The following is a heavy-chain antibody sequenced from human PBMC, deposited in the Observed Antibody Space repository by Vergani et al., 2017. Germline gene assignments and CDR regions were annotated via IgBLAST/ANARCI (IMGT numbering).Heavy chain of an antibody. D-gene: IGHD4-23*01. V-gene: IGHV4-39*01. CDR2: IYYSGST. Sequence: QLQLQESGPGLVKPSETLSLTCTVSGGSISSSSYYWGWIRQPPGKGLEWIGRIYYSGSTYYNPSLKSRVTISVDTSKNQFSLKLSSVTAADTAVYYCARRGRYGGXYDYWGQGTLVTVSS. CDR3: ARRGRYGGXYDY. CDR1: GGSISSSSYY. J-gene: IGHJ4*02.